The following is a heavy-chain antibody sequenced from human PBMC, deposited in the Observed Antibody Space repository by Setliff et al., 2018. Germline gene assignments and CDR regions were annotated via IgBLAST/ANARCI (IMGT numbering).Heavy chain of an antibody. Sequence: ASVKVSCKASGYTFTSYGISWVRQAPGQGLEWMGWISAYNGNTNYAQKLQGRVTMTTDTSTNTAYMEVRSLGSDDTAMYYCARALGATITHFDYWGQGTLVTVSS. V-gene: IGHV1-18*01. CDR2: ISAYNGNT. CDR3: ARALGATITHFDY. J-gene: IGHJ4*02. CDR1: GYTFTSYG. D-gene: IGHD1-26*01.